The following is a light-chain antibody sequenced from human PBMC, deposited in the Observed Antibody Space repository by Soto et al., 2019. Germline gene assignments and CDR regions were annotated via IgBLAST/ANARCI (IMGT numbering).Light chain of an antibody. CDR3: QQYSRYPWT. CDR2: EAS. V-gene: IGKV1-5*03. J-gene: IGKJ1*01. CDR1: QSISEW. Sequence: DLQMTQSPSTLSASVGDRVTITCRASQSISEWLAWYQQKPGKAPKLLIYEASSLESGVPSRFSGSGFGTEFTLTISSLQPDDFTTYYCQQYSRYPWTFGQGTKVEVK.